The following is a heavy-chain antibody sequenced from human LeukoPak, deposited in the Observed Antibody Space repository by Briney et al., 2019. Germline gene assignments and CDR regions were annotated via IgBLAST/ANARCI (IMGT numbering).Heavy chain of an antibody. CDR3: ARVVGVVVPAAPLFDY. J-gene: IGHJ4*02. CDR2: ISAYNGNT. Sequence: GASVKVSCKASGYTFTDYYIHWVRQAPGQGLEWMGWISAYNGNTNYAQKLQGRVTMTTDTSTSTAYMELRSLRSDDTAVYYCARVVGVVVPAAPLFDYWGQGTLVTVSS. CDR1: GYTFTDYY. V-gene: IGHV1-18*04. D-gene: IGHD2-2*01.